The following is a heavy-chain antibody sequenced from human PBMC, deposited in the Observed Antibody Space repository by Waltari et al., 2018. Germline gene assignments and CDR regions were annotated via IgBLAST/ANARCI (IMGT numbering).Heavy chain of an antibody. V-gene: IGHV1-8*01. CDR1: GYTFTSYD. J-gene: IGHJ4*02. D-gene: IGHD3-22*01. CDR2: MNPNSGNT. Sequence: GAEVKKPGASVKVSCKASGYTFTSYDINWVRQATGQGLEWMGWMNPNSGNTGYAQKFQGRVTMTRNTSISTAYMELSSLRSEDTAVYYCARGLGGYYDSSGYYLGYWGQGTLVTVSS. CDR3: ARGLGGYYDSSGYYLGY.